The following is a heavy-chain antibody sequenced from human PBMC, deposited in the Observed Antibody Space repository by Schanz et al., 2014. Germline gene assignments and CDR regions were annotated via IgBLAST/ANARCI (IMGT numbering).Heavy chain of an antibody. Sequence: QVQLVESGGGVVQPGRSLRLSCAASGFTFSSYGMHWVRQAPGKGLEWVAAMSYDGSGKYYADSVKGRFTISRDSPKNTLYLQMNSLRADDTAVYFCARAHGNNWYGKGLDYWGQGTQVTVSS. CDR1: GFTFSSYG. D-gene: IGHD1-1*01. CDR2: MSYDGSGK. J-gene: IGHJ4*02. V-gene: IGHV3-33*01. CDR3: ARAHGNNWYGKGLDY.